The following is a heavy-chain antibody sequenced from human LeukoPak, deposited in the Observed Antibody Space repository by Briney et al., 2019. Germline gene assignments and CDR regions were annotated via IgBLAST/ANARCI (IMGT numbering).Heavy chain of an antibody. CDR2: ISGSGGST. CDR3: AKDLGNYDFWSGYYTGNWLDP. J-gene: IGHJ5*02. CDR1: GFTFSSYW. V-gene: IGHV3-23*01. Sequence: GGSLRLSCAASGFTFSSYWMHWVRQAPGKGLEWVSAISGSGGSTYYADSVKGRFTISRDNSKNTLYLQMNSLRAEDTAVYYCAKDLGNYDFWSGYYTGNWLDPWGQGTLVTVSS. D-gene: IGHD3-3*01.